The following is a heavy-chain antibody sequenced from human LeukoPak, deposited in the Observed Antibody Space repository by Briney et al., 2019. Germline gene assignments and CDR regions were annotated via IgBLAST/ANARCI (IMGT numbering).Heavy chain of an antibody. J-gene: IGHJ3*02. V-gene: IGHV4-34*01. CDR3: ARVPVNHTVFGVVTAPDAFDI. CDR2: INHSGST. CDR1: GFTFSDYY. Sequence: GSLRLSCAASGFTFSDYYWSWIRQPPGKGLEWIGEINHSGSTNYNPSLKSRVTISVDTSKNQFSLKLSSVTAADTAVYYCARVPVNHTVFGVVTAPDAFDIWGQGTMVTVSS. D-gene: IGHD3-3*01.